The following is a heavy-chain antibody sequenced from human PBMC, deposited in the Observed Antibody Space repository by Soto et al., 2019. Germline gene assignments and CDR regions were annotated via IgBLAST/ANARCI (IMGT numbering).Heavy chain of an antibody. CDR1: GFTFSSYG. D-gene: IGHD2-8*01. V-gene: IGHV3-23*01. J-gene: IGHJ1*01. CDR2: ISVSGGSG. CDR3: AKDSPVGVHLMRYLHH. Sequence: PGGSLRLSCAASGFTFSSYGMSWVRQAPGKGLEWVSVISVSGGSGYYADSVKDRFTISRDNSKNTVYLQMISLRAEDTAVYYCAKDSPVGVHLMRYLHHWGQGTLGTVSS.